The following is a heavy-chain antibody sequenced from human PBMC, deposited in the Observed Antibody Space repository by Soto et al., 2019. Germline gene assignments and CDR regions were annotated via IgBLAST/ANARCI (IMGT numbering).Heavy chain of an antibody. J-gene: IGHJ4*02. V-gene: IGHV4-4*02. Sequence: QVQLQESGPRLVKPSGTLSLTCGVSGDSFSSSNWWTWIRQPPGKGLEWIGDILLTGHTDLSPSLRSRLTISIDTSKKQFSLNLTSVTATDTAVYYCARSPRRVDGKWYFDYWGPGALVTVSS. CDR1: GDSFSSSNW. D-gene: IGHD1-26*01. CDR3: ARSPRRVDGKWYFDY. CDR2: ILLTGHT.